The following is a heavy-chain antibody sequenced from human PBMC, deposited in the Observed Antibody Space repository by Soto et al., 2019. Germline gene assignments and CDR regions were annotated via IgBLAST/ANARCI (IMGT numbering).Heavy chain of an antibody. D-gene: IGHD6-19*01. CDR3: ARGGAGLYYYYYGMDV. J-gene: IGHJ6*02. V-gene: IGHV1-18*01. CDR2: ISVYNGNT. CDR1: GYTFTKYA. Sequence: QVQLVQSGAEVKTPGASVKVSCKASGYTFTKYAISWMRQAPGQGLEWIGWISVYNGNTKYAENLEGRVTVTTDTSTPTGYMELRSLRSDDTAVYYCARGGAGLYYYYYGMDVWGQGTTVTVPS.